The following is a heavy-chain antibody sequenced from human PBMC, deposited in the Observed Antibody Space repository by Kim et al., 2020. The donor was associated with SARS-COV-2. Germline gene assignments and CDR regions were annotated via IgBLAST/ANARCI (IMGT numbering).Heavy chain of an antibody. Sequence: ASVKVSCKASGYTFTGYYMHWVRQAPGQGLEWMGWINPNSGGTNYAQKFQGRVTMTRDTSISTAYMELSRLRSDNTAVYYCARVSYYDFWSGPIDYWGQGTLVTVSS. CDR1: GYTFTGYY. CDR3: ARVSYYDFWSGPIDY. J-gene: IGHJ4*02. D-gene: IGHD3-3*01. CDR2: INPNSGGT. V-gene: IGHV1-2*02.